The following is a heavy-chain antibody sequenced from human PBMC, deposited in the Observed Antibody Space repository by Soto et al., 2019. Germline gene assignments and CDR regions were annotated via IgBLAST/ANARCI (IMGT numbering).Heavy chain of an antibody. D-gene: IGHD3-10*01. CDR2: FDPEDGET. CDR1: GYTLTELS. Sequence: AASVKVSCKVSGYTLTELSMHWVRQAPGKGLEWMGGFDPEDGETIYAQKFQGRVTMTEDTSTDTAYMELSSLRSEDTAVYYCATVGSSMVRGVNHYYYYYYMDVWGKGTTVTVSS. J-gene: IGHJ6*03. V-gene: IGHV1-24*01. CDR3: ATVGSSMVRGVNHYYYYYYMDV.